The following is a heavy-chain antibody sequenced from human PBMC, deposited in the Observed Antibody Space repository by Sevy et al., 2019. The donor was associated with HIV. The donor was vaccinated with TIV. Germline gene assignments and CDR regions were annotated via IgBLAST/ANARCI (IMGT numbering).Heavy chain of an antibody. J-gene: IGHJ6*02. D-gene: IGHD3-10*01. CDR2: INWDSGAI. Sequence: GGSLRLSCAASGFTFDEFAMHWVRQVPGKGLEWVSGINWDSGAIGYADSVKGRFNTSRDNAKKSLYLQMNSLRGEDTALYYCAKDIRYYYGRGMDVWGQGTTVTVSS. CDR1: GFTFDEFA. V-gene: IGHV3-9*01. CDR3: AKDIRYYYGRGMDV.